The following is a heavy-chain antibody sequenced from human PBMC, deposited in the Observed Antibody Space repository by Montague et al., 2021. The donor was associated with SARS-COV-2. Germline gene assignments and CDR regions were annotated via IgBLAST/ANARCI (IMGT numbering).Heavy chain of an antibody. J-gene: IGHJ6*02. V-gene: IGHV6-1*01. Sequence: SAISGDSVSSNSAAWNWIRQSPSRGLEWLGRTYYRSKWYNDYAVSVKSRITINPDTSKNQFSLQLNSVTPEDTAVYYCARGLWFGELLSLYYYYGMDVWGQGTTVTVSS. CDR2: TYYRSKWYN. D-gene: IGHD3-10*01. CDR3: ARGLWFGELLSLYYYYGMDV. CDR1: GDSVSSNSAA.